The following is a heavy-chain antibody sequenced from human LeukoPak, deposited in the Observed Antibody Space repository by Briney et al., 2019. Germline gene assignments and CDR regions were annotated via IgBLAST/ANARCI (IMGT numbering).Heavy chain of an antibody. J-gene: IGHJ4*02. Sequence: SETLSLTCTVSGGSISSTTYYWGWLRQPPGKGLEWIRGIYYSGSTYYNPSLKSRVTISVDTSKNQFSLKLSSVTAADTAVYYCARDATMMGNYFNYWGQGTLVTVSS. CDR3: ARDATMMGNYFNY. CDR2: IYYSGST. V-gene: IGHV4-39*07. CDR1: GGSISSTTYY. D-gene: IGHD5-12*01.